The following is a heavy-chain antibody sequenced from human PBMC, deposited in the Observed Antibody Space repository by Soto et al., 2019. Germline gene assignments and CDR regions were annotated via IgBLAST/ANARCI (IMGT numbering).Heavy chain of an antibody. CDR2: IYYSGST. CDR1: GGSISSSSYY. CDR3: STGMRIAVAGTGAFDI. V-gene: IGHV4-39*01. D-gene: IGHD6-19*01. Sequence: SETLSLTCTVSGGSISSSSYYWGWIRQPPGKGLEWIGSIYYSGSTYYNPSLKSRVTISVDTSKNKFSLKLSSVTAADTAVYYCSTGMRIAVAGTGAFDIRGQGPMGTAS. J-gene: IGHJ3*02.